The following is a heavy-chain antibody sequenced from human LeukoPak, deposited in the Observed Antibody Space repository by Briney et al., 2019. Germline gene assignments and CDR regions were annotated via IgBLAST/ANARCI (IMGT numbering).Heavy chain of an antibody. CDR2: IDASDSYT. D-gene: IGHD5-18*01. CDR1: GYSFTRYW. Sequence: GESLKISCKGSGYSFTRYWIGWVRQMPGRGLEWMGWIDASDSYTNYSPSFQGHVTISADKSSSTAYLQWSSLKASDTAIYYCARHVLYSYGPQWWFDPWGQGTLVTVSS. CDR3: ARHVLYSYGPQWWFDP. V-gene: IGHV5-10-1*01. J-gene: IGHJ5*02.